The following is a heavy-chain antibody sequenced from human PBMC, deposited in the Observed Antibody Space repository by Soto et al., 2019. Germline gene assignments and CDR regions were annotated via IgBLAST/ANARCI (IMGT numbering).Heavy chain of an antibody. J-gene: IGHJ4*02. D-gene: IGHD3-3*01. CDR2: MNPNSGDT. V-gene: IGHV1-8*01. Sequence: ASVKVSCKASGYTFTRYDINWVRQATGQGLEWMGWMNPNSGDTGYAQKFQGRVTMTRDTSIGTAYMELRSLTSEDTAVYYCASWTAYSKWGQGTLVTLSS. CDR3: ASWTAYSK. CDR1: GYTFTRYD.